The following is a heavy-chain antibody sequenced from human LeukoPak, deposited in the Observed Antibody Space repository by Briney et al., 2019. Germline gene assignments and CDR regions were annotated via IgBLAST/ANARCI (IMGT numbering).Heavy chain of an antibody. V-gene: IGHV4-34*01. CDR2: INHSRST. J-gene: IGHJ4*02. Sequence: SETLSLTCAVYGGSFSGYYWSWIRQPLGKGLEWIGEINHSRSTNYNPSLKSRVTISVDTSKNQFSLKLSSVTAADTAVYYCASFGGYSGYEGSWGQGTLVTVSS. CDR1: GGSFSGYY. D-gene: IGHD5-12*01. CDR3: ASFGGYSGYEGS.